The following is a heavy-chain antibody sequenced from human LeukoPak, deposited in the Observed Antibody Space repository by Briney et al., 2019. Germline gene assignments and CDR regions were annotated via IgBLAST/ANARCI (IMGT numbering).Heavy chain of an antibody. CDR2: INPKSGGT. CDR3: ARGWVSSSSLRGWFDP. Sequence: ASVKVSCKASGYTFTGYYMHWVRQAPGQGLEWMGRINPKSGGTNYAQEFQGRVTMTRDTYINTAYMELSRVRSDDTAVYYCARGWVSSSSLRGWFDPWGQGTLVTVSS. CDR1: GYTFTGYY. D-gene: IGHD6-6*01. J-gene: IGHJ5*02. V-gene: IGHV1-2*06.